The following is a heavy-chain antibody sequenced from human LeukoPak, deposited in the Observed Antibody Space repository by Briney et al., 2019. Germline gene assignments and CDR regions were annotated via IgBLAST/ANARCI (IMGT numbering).Heavy chain of an antibody. D-gene: IGHD5-12*01. CDR3: ARRKYSAYDPFDY. Sequence: ASVKVSCKASGYTFTNYDINWVRQATGQGLEWMGWMNPNSGNTGYAQKFQGRVTITRNTSISTAYMELSSLRSEDTAVYYCARRKYSAYDPFDYWGQGTLVTVSS. V-gene: IGHV1-8*03. J-gene: IGHJ4*02. CDR2: MNPNSGNT. CDR1: GYTFTNYD.